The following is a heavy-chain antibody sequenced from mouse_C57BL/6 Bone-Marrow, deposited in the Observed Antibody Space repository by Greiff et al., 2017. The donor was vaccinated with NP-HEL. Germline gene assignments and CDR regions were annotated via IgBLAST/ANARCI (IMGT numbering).Heavy chain of an antibody. Sequence: DVKLVESGGGLVQPKGSLKLSCAASGFSFNTYAMNWVRQAPGKGLEWVARIRSKSNNYATYYDDSVKDRFTISRDDSESMLYLQMNNLKAEDTAMYYCVSMVTTDWFAYWGQGTLVTVSA. V-gene: IGHV10-1*01. CDR3: VSMVTTDWFAY. CDR2: IRSKSNNYAT. CDR1: GFSFNTYA. D-gene: IGHD2-2*01. J-gene: IGHJ3*01.